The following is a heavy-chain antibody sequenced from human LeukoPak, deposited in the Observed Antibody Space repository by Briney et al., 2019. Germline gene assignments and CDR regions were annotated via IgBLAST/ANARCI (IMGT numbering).Heavy chain of an antibody. CDR1: GGSISSYY. J-gene: IGHJ5*02. CDR2: IYYSGST. CDR3: ARRAVTKQRWFDP. Sequence: SETLSLTCTVSGGSISSYYWSWIRQPPGKGLEWIGYIYYSGSTYYNPSLKSRVTISVDTSKNQFSLKLSSVTAADTAVYYCARRAVTKQRWFDPWGQGTLVTVSS. D-gene: IGHD5-18*01. V-gene: IGHV4-59*08.